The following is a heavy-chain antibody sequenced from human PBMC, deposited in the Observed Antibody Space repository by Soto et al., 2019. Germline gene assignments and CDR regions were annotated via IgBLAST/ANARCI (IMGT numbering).Heavy chain of an antibody. V-gene: IGHV3-15*01. Sequence: RRSWSASGFTFNNAWMSWVRQAPGKWLEWVGRIKSKTDGGTTDYAAPVKGRFTISRDDSKNTLYLQMNSLKTEDTAVYYCTTLPVLRYFDLSEPNFDYWGQGTLVTVSS. CDR1: GFTFNNAW. CDR3: TTLPVLRYFDLSEPNFDY. CDR2: IKSKTDGGTT. D-gene: IGHD3-9*01. J-gene: IGHJ4*02.